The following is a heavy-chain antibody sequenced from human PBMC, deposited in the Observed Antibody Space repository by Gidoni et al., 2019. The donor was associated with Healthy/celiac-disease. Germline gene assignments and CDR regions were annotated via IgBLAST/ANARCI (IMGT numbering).Heavy chain of an antibody. Sequence: EVQLVESGGGLFQPGGSLRLSGAASGFTFSSYWMSWVRQAPGKGLEWVANIKQDGSEKYYVDSVKGRFTISRDNAKNSLYLQMNSLRAEDTAVYYCARAPIAARRSWFDYWGQGTLVTVSS. D-gene: IGHD6-6*01. CDR3: ARAPIAARRSWFDY. CDR1: GFTFSSYW. V-gene: IGHV3-7*03. J-gene: IGHJ4*02. CDR2: IKQDGSEK.